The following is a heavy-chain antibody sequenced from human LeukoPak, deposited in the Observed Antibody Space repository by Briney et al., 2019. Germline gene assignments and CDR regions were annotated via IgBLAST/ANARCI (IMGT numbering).Heavy chain of an antibody. J-gene: IGHJ6*03. Sequence: SVKVSCKASGGTFSSYAISWVRQAPGQGLEWMGWISAYNGNTNYAQKLQGRVTMTTDTSTSTAYMELRSLRSDDTAVYYCARDQKQWLGYYYYYYMDVWGKGTTVTISS. CDR3: ARDQKQWLGYYYYYYMDV. CDR2: ISAYNGNT. D-gene: IGHD6-19*01. V-gene: IGHV1-18*01. CDR1: GGTFSSYA.